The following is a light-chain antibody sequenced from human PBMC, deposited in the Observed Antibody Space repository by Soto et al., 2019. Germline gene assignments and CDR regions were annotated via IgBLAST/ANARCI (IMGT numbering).Light chain of an antibody. Sequence: EIVMTQSPATLSVSPGERATLSCRASQSVSSNLAWYQQKPGQAPRLFIYGASTRATGVPARFSGSGSGTEFTLTISSLQSEDFAFYYCQQYNNWWTFGQGTKVEIK. CDR1: QSVSSN. CDR2: GAS. V-gene: IGKV3-15*01. CDR3: QQYNNWWT. J-gene: IGKJ1*01.